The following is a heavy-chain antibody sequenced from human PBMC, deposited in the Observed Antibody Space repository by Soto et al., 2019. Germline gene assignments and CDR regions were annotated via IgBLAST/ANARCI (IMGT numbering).Heavy chain of an antibody. Sequence: ASVKVSCKVSGYTLTELSMHWVRQAPGKGLEWMGGFDPEDGETIYAQKFQGRVTMTEDTSTDTAYMELSSLRSEDTAVYYCATDKDVGSNGFPPGYRGQGTLVTVSS. D-gene: IGHD2-2*01. J-gene: IGHJ4*02. CDR2: FDPEDGET. CDR3: ATDKDVGSNGFPPGY. V-gene: IGHV1-24*01. CDR1: GYTLTELS.